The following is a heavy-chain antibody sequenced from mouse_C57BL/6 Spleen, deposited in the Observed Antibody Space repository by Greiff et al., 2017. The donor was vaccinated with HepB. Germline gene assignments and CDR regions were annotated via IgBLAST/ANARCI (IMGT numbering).Heavy chain of an antibody. J-gene: IGHJ4*01. CDR1: GFNIKDYY. Sequence: EVQLQQSGAELVRPGASVKLSCTASGFNIKDYYMHWVKQRPEQGLEWIGRIDPEDGDTEYAPKFQGKATMTADTSSNTAYLQLSSLTSEDTAVYYCTTMAAQATFSYYAMDYWGQGTSVTVSS. V-gene: IGHV14-1*01. CDR3: TTMAAQATFSYYAMDY. D-gene: IGHD3-2*02. CDR2: IDPEDGDT.